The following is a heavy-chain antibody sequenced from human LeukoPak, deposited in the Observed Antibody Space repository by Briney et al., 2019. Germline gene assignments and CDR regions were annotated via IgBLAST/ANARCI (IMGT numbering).Heavy chain of an antibody. J-gene: IGHJ4*02. V-gene: IGHV3-23*01. Sequence: GGSLRLSCAASGFAFSSYAMSWVRQAPGKGLECVSAISDSGDKTDYADSVRGRFTIYRDNSKDTLYLQMNSLGAADTVVYYCAKDGGGYCNNSSCWGQGTLVTVSS. CDR1: GFAFSSYA. D-gene: IGHD2-2*01. CDR2: ISDSGDKT. CDR3: AKDGGGYCNNSSC.